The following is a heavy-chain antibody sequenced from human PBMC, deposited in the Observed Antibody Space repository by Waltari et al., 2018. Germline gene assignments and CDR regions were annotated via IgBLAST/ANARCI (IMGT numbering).Heavy chain of an antibody. CDR2: IYYSGVT. V-gene: IGHV4-59*11. CDR1: GGSISSHY. J-gene: IGHJ6*02. CDR3: ASLIAAAPYYYGMDV. Sequence: QVQLQESGPGLVKPSETLSLTCTVSGGSISSHYWSWIRQPPGKGLEWIGYIYYSGVTNFNPSLTSRGTKSGDTSKNQFSLKLSSVTAADTAVYYCASLIAAAPYYYGMDVWGQGTTVTVSS. D-gene: IGHD6-13*01.